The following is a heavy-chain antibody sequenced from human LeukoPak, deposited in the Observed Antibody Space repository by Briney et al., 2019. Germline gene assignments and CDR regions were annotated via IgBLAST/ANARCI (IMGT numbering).Heavy chain of an antibody. CDR3: AKDLTRVVPAAIGDY. V-gene: IGHV3-33*06. CDR2: IWNDGSNN. CDR1: GFTFSSFG. J-gene: IGHJ4*02. Sequence: GRFLRLSCAASGFTFSSFGMHWVRQAPGKGLEWVAVIWNDGSNNYYADSVKGRFTISRDNAKNTLYLQMNSLRPEDTAVYYCAKDLTRVVPAAIGDYWGQGTLVTVSS. D-gene: IGHD2-2*01.